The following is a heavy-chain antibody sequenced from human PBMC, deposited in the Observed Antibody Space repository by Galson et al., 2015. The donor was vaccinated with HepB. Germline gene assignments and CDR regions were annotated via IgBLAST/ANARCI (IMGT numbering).Heavy chain of an antibody. J-gene: IGHJ6*03. V-gene: IGHV1-69*13. Sequence: SVKVSCKASGGTFSSYAISWVRQAPGQGLEWMGGIIPIFGTANYAQKFQGRVTITADESTSTAYMELSSLRSEDTAVYYCARREYSSSGGYYYYYYMDVWGKGTTVTVSS. CDR3: ARREYSSSGGYYYYYYMDV. CDR1: GGTFSSYA. D-gene: IGHD6-6*01. CDR2: IIPIFGTA.